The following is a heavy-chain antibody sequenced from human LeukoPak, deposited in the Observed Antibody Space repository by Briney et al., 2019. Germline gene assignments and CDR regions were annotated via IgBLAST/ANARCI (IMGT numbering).Heavy chain of an antibody. V-gene: IGHV4-31*03. CDR3: ARVKYGDKGYFDC. CDR2: IYYSGST. D-gene: IGHD4-17*01. Sequence: SETLSLTCTVSGGSISSGGYYWSWIRQHPGKGLEWIGYIYYSGSTYYNPSLKSRVTISVDTSKNQFSLKLSSVTAADTAVYYCARVKYGDKGYFDCWGQGTLVTVSS. CDR1: GGSISSGGYY. J-gene: IGHJ4*02.